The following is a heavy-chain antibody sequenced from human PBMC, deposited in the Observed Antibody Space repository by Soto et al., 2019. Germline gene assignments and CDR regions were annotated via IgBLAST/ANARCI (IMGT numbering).Heavy chain of an antibody. Sequence: QVQLVQSGAEVKKPGASVKVSCKASGYTFTSYAMHWVRQAPGQRLEWMGWINAGNGNTKYSQKFQGRVTITRDTSASTAYMELSSLRSEDTAVYYCARDFGELLYRTHQRSNSGHYYYYMDVWGKGTTVTVSS. V-gene: IGHV1-3*01. CDR1: GYTFTSYA. D-gene: IGHD3-10*01. J-gene: IGHJ6*03. CDR3: ARDFGELLYRTHQRSNSGHYYYYMDV. CDR2: INAGNGNT.